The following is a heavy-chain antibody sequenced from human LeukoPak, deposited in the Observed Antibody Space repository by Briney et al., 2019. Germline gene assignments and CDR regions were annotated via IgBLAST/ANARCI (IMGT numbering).Heavy chain of an antibody. CDR2: ISRSGDTI. J-gene: IGHJ4*02. CDR1: GFTFSRYE. D-gene: IGHD3-10*01. Sequence: GGPLRLSCAASGFTFSRYEMNGVREAPGKALVWVSYISRSGDTIYFADSVKGQFTISRDNAKDSLYLQMSSLRAEDTAVYYCARDYASDYWGQGTLVTVSS. V-gene: IGHV3-48*03. CDR3: ARDYASDY.